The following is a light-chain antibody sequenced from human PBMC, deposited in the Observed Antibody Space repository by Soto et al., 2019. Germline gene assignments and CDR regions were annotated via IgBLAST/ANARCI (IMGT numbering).Light chain of an antibody. Sequence: EIQLTQSPSFLSASVGDRVTITCRASQGISTSLAWYQQKPGKAPKLLIYAASTLQSGVPSRFSGSGSGTEFTLTISSLQPEDFATYSCQQDNGYPFTFGGGTKVEL. V-gene: IGKV1-9*01. CDR3: QQDNGYPFT. CDR2: AAS. J-gene: IGKJ4*01. CDR1: QGISTS.